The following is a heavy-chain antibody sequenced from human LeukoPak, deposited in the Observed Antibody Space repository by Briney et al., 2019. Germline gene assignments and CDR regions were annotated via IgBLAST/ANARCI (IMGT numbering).Heavy chain of an antibody. Sequence: GGSLRLSCAASGFTFSSYSMNWVRQAPGKGLEWVSYISSSSSTIYYADSVKGRFTISRDNSKNTLHLQMNSLRAEDTAVYYCAKESGSYQLYYFDYWGQGTLVTVSS. D-gene: IGHD1-26*01. J-gene: IGHJ4*02. CDR1: GFTFSSYS. CDR3: AKESGSYQLYYFDY. V-gene: IGHV3-48*01. CDR2: ISSSSSTI.